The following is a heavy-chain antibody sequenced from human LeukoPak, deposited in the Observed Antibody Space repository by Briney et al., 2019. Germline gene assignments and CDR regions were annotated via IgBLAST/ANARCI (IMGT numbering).Heavy chain of an antibody. CDR1: GGSISFSTYF. J-gene: IGHJ4*02. V-gene: IGHV4-39*07. CDR2: IYYSGST. D-gene: IGHD6-6*01. CDR3: ASYSSSGWGGY. Sequence: PSETLSLTCTVSGGSISFSTYFWGWIRQSPGKGLEWIGSIYYSGSTYYNPSLTSRVTISVDTSKNQFSLKLTSVTAADTAVYYCASYSSSGWGGYWGQGTLVTVSS.